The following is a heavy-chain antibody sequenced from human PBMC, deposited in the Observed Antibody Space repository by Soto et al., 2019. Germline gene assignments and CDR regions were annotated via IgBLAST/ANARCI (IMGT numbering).Heavy chain of an antibody. CDR1: GFTFSIHA. D-gene: IGHD3-10*01. V-gene: IGHV3-23*01. J-gene: IGHJ3*02. CDR2: ISGSGGNT. CDR3: AKVVRIVRGVIIAFEI. Sequence: VGSLRLPCAASGFTFSIHAMSWVLQSPGKGLEWVSGISGSGGNTYYPDSVEGRFTISRDNSKNTLYLQMNSLRAEDTAVYYCAKVVRIVRGVIIAFEIWGQGKMVTGSS.